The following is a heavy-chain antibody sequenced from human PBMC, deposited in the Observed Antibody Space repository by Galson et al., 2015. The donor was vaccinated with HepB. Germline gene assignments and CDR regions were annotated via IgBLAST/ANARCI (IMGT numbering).Heavy chain of an antibody. CDR3: TTDWLGPGDFDY. CDR2: INGKTDGGTT. Sequence: SLRLSCAASGFTFSNAWMRWVRQAPGKGLEWVGRINGKTDGGTTDYAAPVKGRFTISRDDSKNTLYLQMNSLKTEDTAVYYCTTDWLGPGDFDYWGQGTLVTVSS. D-gene: IGHD1-14*01. CDR1: GFTFSNAW. V-gene: IGHV3-15*01. J-gene: IGHJ4*02.